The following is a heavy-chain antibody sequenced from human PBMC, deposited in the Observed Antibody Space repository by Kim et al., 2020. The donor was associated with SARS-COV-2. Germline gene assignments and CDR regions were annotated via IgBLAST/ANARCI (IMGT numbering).Heavy chain of an antibody. D-gene: IGHD3-10*01. CDR3: ARHVAYYGSGSYYKPWFDP. J-gene: IGHJ5*02. CDR1: GYSFTSYW. V-gene: IGHV5-10-1*01. CDR2: IDPSDSYT. Sequence: GESLKISCKGSGYSFTSYWISWVRQMPGKGLEWMGRIDPSDSYTNYSPSFQGHVTISADKSISTAYLQWSSLKASDTAMYYCARHVAYYGSGSYYKPWFDPWGQGTLVTVSP.